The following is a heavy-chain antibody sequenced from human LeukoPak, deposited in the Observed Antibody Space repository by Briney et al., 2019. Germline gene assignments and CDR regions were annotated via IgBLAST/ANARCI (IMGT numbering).Heavy chain of an antibody. CDR1: GFTFTSYG. CDR2: IYTSGSYI. CDR3: ARGRSITLLLGVAMSDGFDI. D-gene: IGHD3-10*01. J-gene: IGHJ3*02. Sequence: GGSLRLSCTASGFTFTSYGMNWVRQAPGKGLEWVSFIYTSGSYIYYGDSLKGRVTISRDNAKNSLYLQMNGLRAEDTAVYYCARGRSITLLLGVAMSDGFDIWGQGAMVTVSS. V-gene: IGHV3-21*01.